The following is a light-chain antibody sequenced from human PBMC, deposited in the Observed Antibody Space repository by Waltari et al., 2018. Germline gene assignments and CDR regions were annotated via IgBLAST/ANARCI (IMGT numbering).Light chain of an antibody. V-gene: IGLV1-40*01. J-gene: IGLJ3*02. CDR1: SSTTGAGYD. Sequence: QSVLTQPPSVSGAPGQRVTISCPGSSSTTGAGYDVHWYQHLPGTAPKLLIHGNSNRPSGVPDRFSGSKSGTSASLAITGLQAEDEADYYCQSYDSSLSGWVFGGGTKLTVL. CDR3: QSYDSSLSGWV. CDR2: GNS.